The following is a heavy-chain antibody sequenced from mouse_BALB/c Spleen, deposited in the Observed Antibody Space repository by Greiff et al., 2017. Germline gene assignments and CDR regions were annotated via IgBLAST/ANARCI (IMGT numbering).Heavy chain of an antibody. Sequence: DVHLVESGPGLVKPSQSLSLTCTVTGYSITSDYAWNWIRQFPGNKLEWMGYISYSGSTSYNPSLKSRISITRDTSKNQFFLQLNSVTTEDTATYYCARGGYYYGSRKYFDVWGAGTTVTVSS. CDR2: ISYSGST. V-gene: IGHV3-2*02. CDR3: ARGGYYYGSRKYFDV. D-gene: IGHD1-1*01. J-gene: IGHJ1*01. CDR1: GYSITSDYA.